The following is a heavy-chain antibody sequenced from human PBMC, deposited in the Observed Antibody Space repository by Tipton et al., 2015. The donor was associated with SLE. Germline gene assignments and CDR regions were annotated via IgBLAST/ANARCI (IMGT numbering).Heavy chain of an antibody. CDR2: IKQDGSEK. V-gene: IGHV3-7*03. D-gene: IGHD3-22*01. Sequence: SLRLSCAASGFNFSGCWMSWVRQAPGKGLEWVANIKQDGSEKYYVDSVKGRFTISRDNAKNSLYLQMNSLRAEDTAVYYCARDDSSGPRAFDIWGQGTMVTVSS. CDR1: GFNFSGCW. CDR3: ARDDSSGPRAFDI. J-gene: IGHJ3*02.